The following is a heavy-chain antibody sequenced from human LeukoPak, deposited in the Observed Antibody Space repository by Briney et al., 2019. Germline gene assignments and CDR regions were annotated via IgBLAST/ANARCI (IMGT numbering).Heavy chain of an antibody. CDR1: GFTFNTYN. J-gene: IGHJ4*02. Sequence: PGGSLRLSCAASGFTFNTYNMNWVRQAPGKGLEWVSSISSSSSYIYYADSVKGRFTISRDNAKNSLYLQMNSLRAEDTAVYYCARYSGTFSNSYFDCWGQGTLVTVSS. CDR2: ISSSSSYI. D-gene: IGHD1-26*01. CDR3: ARYSGTFSNSYFDC. V-gene: IGHV3-21*01.